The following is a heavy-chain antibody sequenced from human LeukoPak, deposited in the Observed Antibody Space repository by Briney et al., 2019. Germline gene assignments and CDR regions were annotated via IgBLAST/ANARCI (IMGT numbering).Heavy chain of an antibody. D-gene: IGHD3-3*01. V-gene: IGHV4-59*12. CDR1: GGTISSYY. CDR2: IYYSGST. CDR3: ASRSSIWSGYQDTLYYFDS. Sequence: SETLSLTCTVSGGTISSYYWSWIRQPPGKRLEWIGHIYYSGSTNYNPSLKSRVTISVDTSKNQFSLKLSSVTAADTAVYYCASRSSIWSGYQDTLYYFDSWGQGTLVTVSS. J-gene: IGHJ4*02.